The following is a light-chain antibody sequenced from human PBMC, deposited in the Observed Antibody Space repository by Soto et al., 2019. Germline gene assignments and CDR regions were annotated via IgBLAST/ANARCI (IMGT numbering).Light chain of an antibody. CDR3: NSYTSSSTYV. CDR2: EVS. Sequence: QSALTQPASVSGSPGQSITISCTGTSSDVGGYNYVSWYQQYPGKAPKLMIYEVSNQPSGVSNRFSGSKSGNTASLTISGLQAEDEADYYCNSYTSSSTYVFGTGTKLTVL. J-gene: IGLJ1*01. CDR1: SSDVGGYNY. V-gene: IGLV2-14*01.